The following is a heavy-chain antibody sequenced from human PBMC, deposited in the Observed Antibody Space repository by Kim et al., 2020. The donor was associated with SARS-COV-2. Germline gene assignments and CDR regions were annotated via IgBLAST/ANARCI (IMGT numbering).Heavy chain of an antibody. D-gene: IGHD6-13*01. J-gene: IGHJ5*02. CDR3: ARGIALSGQQLVKFDP. CDR1: GYTFTGYY. CDR2: INPNSGGT. V-gene: IGHV1-2*04. Sequence: ASVKVSCKASGYTFTGYYMHWVRQAPGQGLEWMGWINPNSGGTNYAQKFQGWVTMTRDTSISTAYMELSRLRYDDTAVYYCARGIALSGQQLVKFDPWGQGTLVTVSS.